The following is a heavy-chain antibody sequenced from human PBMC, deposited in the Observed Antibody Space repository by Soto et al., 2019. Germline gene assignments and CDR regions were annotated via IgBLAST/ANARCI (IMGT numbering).Heavy chain of an antibody. CDR3: AREWWERSMVGNWFDP. Sequence: ASVKVSCKASGYTFTGYYMHWVRQAPGQGLEWMGWINPNSGGTNYAQKFQGRVTMTRDTSISTAYMELSGLRSDDTAVYYCAREWWERSMVGNWFDPWGQGTLVTVSS. J-gene: IGHJ5*02. CDR1: GYTFTGYY. V-gene: IGHV1-2*02. D-gene: IGHD1-26*01. CDR2: INPNSGGT.